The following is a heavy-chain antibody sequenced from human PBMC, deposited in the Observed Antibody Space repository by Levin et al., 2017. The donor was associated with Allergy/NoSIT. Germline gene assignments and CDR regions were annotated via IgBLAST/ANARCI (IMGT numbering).Heavy chain of an antibody. J-gene: IGHJ5*02. CDR2: INHSGST. D-gene: IGHD3-9*01. V-gene: IGHV4-34*01. CDR3: ARGVDDILTGYWFDP. Sequence: SETLSLTCAVYGGSFSGYYWSWIRQPPGKGLEWIGEINHSGSTNYNPSLKSRVTISVDTSKNQFSLKLSSVTAADTAVYYCARGVDDILTGYWFDPWGQGTLVTVSS. CDR1: GGSFSGYY.